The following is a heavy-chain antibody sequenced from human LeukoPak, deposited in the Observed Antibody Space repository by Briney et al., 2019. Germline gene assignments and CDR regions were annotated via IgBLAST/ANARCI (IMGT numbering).Heavy chain of an antibody. V-gene: IGHV1-69*01. CDR3: ARAKSGGYSYRAYYFDY. D-gene: IGHD5-18*01. CDR2: IIPIFGTA. Sequence: SVKVSCMASGGTFSSYAISWVRQAPGQGLEWMGGIIPIFGTANYAQKFQGRVTITADESTSTAYMELSSLRSEDTAVYYCARAKSGGYSYRAYYFDYWGQGTLVTVSS. J-gene: IGHJ4*02. CDR1: GGTFSSYA.